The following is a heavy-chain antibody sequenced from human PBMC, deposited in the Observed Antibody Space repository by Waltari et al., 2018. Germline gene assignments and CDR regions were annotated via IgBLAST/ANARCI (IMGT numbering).Heavy chain of an antibody. CDR1: GGSISSGSYY. CDR2: MYTSGSA. V-gene: IGHV4-61*02. Sequence: LTCTVSGGSISSGSYYWSWIRQSAGKGLEWIGRMYTSGSANYSPSLKSRVTISVDTSKNQFSLKLSSVTAADTAVYYCAREGIYSSATDARFDPWGQGTLVTVSS. J-gene: IGHJ5*02. CDR3: AREGIYSSATDARFDP. D-gene: IGHD6-25*01.